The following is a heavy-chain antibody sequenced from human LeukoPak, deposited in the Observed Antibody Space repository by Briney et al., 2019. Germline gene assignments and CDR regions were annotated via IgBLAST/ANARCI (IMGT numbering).Heavy chain of an antibody. CDR2: INPNSGGT. CDR3: ARGWGYDSRGQNYFDP. D-gene: IGHD3-22*01. CDR1: GYTFSTQL. Sequence: GASVKVSCKASGYTFSTQLIHWVRQAPGQRLEWMGWINPNSGGTNYAQKFLGRVTMTRDTSISTAYMDLSRLKSDDTAVYDCARGWGYDSRGQNYFDPWGQGTLVIVSS. V-gene: IGHV1-2*02. J-gene: IGHJ5*02.